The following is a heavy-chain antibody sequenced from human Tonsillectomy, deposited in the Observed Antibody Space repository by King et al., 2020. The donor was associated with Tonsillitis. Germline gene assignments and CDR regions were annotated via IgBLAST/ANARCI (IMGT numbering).Heavy chain of an antibody. CDR3: ARDLDYSDYVVWFYT. V-gene: IGHV3-30*04. CDR2: ISYDGSNK. CDR1: GFTFSSYA. Sequence: QVQLVESGGGVVQPGRSLRLSCAASGFTFSSYAMNWVRQATGKGLEWVAVISYDGSNKYYADSVKGRFTISRDNSKNTLYLQMNSLRAEDTAVYYCARDLDYSDYVVWFYTWGEGTPVTVSS. J-gene: IGHJ5*02. D-gene: IGHD4-11*01.